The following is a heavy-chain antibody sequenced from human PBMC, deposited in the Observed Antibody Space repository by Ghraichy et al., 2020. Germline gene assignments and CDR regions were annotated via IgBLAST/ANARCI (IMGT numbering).Heavy chain of an antibody. J-gene: IGHJ4*02. CDR2: ISYDGTNK. CDR3: ARYSKQWLFRGSFDY. Sequence: GESLNISCAASEFTLSHYAMHWVRLAPGKGLEWVATISYDGTNKYHADSVKGRFTISRDNSNNTLYLQMNSLRAEDTAVYYCARYSKQWLFRGSFDYWGQGTLGAVAS. V-gene: IGHV3-30*04. D-gene: IGHD3-22*01. CDR1: EFTLSHYA.